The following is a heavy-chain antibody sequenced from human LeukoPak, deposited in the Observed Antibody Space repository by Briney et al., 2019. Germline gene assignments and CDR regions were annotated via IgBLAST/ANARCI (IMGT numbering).Heavy chain of an antibody. CDR2: ISAYNGNT. J-gene: IGHJ3*02. V-gene: IGHV1-18*04. CDR3: ASADMRFGTLRVFDI. CDR1: GYTFTSYA. Sequence: ASVKVSCKASGYTFTSYAISWVRQAPGQGLEWMGWISAYNGNTNYAQKLQGRVTMTTDTSTSTAYMELRSLRSDDTAVYYCASADMRFGTLRVFDIWGQGTMVTVSS. D-gene: IGHD3-10*01.